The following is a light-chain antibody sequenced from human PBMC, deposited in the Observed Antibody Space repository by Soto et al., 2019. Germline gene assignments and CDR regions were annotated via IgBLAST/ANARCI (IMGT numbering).Light chain of an antibody. CDR3: QQYGNSPQT. Sequence: IVMTQSPATLSVSPGERVTLSCTASQSVSSHVAWYQQKPGQAPRLLLYGASTRATGIPARFSGSGSGTDFTLTISRLEPEDFAVYYCQQYGNSPQTFGQGTKVDIK. V-gene: IGKV3-15*01. CDR2: GAS. J-gene: IGKJ1*01. CDR1: QSVSSH.